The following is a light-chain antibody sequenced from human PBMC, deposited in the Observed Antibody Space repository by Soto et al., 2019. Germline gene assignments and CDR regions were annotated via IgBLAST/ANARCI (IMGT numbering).Light chain of an antibody. CDR1: SRDVGGFNF. Sequence: QSVLTQPASVSGSPGQSITISCTGTSRDVGGFNFVSWYQHHQGKAPKLIIYEVSDRPSGVSSRFSGSKSGNTASLTISGLQTEDEADYYCGTWDTSLNVLYVFGTGTKVTVL. J-gene: IGLJ1*01. CDR3: GTWDTSLNVLYV. V-gene: IGLV2-14*01. CDR2: EVS.